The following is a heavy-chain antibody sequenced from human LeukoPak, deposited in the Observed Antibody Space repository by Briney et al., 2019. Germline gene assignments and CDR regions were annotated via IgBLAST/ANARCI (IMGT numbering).Heavy chain of an antibody. D-gene: IGHD6-13*01. V-gene: IGHV3-48*02. Sequence: GGSLRPSCAASGFTLSSYNMNWVRQAPGKGLEWVSYISSSSSTIYYADSVKGRFTISRDNAKNSLYLQMNSLRDEDTAVYYCASPYNSSWPGMDVWGQGTTVTVSS. CDR1: GFTLSSYN. CDR2: ISSSSSTI. CDR3: ASPYNSSWPGMDV. J-gene: IGHJ6*02.